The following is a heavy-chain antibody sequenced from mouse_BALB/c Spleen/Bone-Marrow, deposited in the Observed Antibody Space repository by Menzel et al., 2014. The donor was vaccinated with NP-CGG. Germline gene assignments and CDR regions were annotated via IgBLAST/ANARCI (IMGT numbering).Heavy chain of an antibody. CDR2: ISYSGST. D-gene: IGHD5-1*01. Sequence: EVQLVESGPSLVKPSQTLSLTCSVTGDSITSGYWNWIRKFPGNKLEYMGYISYSGSTYYNPSLKSRISITRDTSKNQYYLQLNSVTTEDTATYYCAREKVPYYYAMDYWGQGTSVTVSS. CDR3: AREKVPYYYAMDY. V-gene: IGHV3-8*02. CDR1: GDSITSGY. J-gene: IGHJ4*01.